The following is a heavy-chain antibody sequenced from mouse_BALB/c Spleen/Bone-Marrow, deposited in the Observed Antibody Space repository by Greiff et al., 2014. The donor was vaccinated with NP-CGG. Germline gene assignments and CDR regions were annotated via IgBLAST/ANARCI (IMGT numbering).Heavy chain of an antibody. V-gene: IGHV1S34*01. D-gene: IGHD2-2*01. CDR3: ARSCGAYGYDGGYYFDF. J-gene: IGHJ2*01. Sequence: LVKTGASVKISCKASGFSFTGYYMHWVKQSHGKSLEWIGYISCYNGATSYNQKFKGKATFTVDTSSSTAYMQSNSLTSEGSAVYYCARSCGAYGYDGGYYFDFWGQGTTLTVSS. CDR1: GFSFTGYY. CDR2: ISCYNGAT.